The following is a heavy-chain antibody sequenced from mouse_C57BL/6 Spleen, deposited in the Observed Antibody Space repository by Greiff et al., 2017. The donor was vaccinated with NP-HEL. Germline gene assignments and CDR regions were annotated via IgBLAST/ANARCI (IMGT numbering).Heavy chain of an antibody. CDR3: ALYDGYYRYFDV. D-gene: IGHD2-3*01. CDR2: IDPSDSYT. V-gene: IGHV1-50*01. CDR1: GYTFTSYW. Sequence: VQLQQPGAELVKPGASVRLSCKASGYTFTSYWMQWVKQRPGQGLEWIGEIDPSDSYTNYNQKFKGKATLTVDTSSSTAYMQLSSLTSEDSAVYYCALYDGYYRYFDVWGTGTTVTVSS. J-gene: IGHJ1*03.